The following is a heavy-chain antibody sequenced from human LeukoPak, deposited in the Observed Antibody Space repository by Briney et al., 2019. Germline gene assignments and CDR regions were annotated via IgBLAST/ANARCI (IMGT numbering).Heavy chain of an antibody. CDR1: GGSISSYY. D-gene: IGHD2-2*01. Sequence: SETLSLTCTVSGGSISSYYWSWIRQPPGKGLEWIGYIYYSGSTNYNPSLKSRVTISVDTSKNQFSLKLSSVTAADTAVYYCARAVVPAAVWFDPWGQGTLVTVSS. CDR3: ARAVVPAAVWFDP. J-gene: IGHJ5*02. CDR2: IYYSGST. V-gene: IGHV4-59*12.